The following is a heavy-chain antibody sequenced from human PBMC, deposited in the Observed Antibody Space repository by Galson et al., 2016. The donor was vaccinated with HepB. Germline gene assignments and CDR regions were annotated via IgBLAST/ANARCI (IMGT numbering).Heavy chain of an antibody. D-gene: IGHD3-9*01. CDR3: ARGGANFDWILDF. V-gene: IGHV1-18*01. J-gene: IGHJ4*02. Sequence: VKVSCKASGYNFTSYGISWVRQAPGQGLEWMGWISSYNGDTNYAQKFQGRVTMTTDKSTSTAYMDLRSLKSDDTAVYFCARGGANFDWILDFWGQGTLVTVSS. CDR1: GYNFTSYG. CDR2: ISSYNGDT.